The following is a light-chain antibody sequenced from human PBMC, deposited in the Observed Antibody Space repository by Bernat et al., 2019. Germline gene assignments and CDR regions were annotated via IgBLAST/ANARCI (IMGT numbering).Light chain of an antibody. V-gene: IGKV3D-20*02. CDR3: QYYGKSNV. CDR1: KSFNDNY. Sequence: ELVMTQSPHILSLSPGETATLPCRSGKSFNDNYFAWYQQRPGKAPRLLIYQTSRRPSGIPERLSGRGSGTDFTLTITSVAPEDSAVYFCQYYGKSNVFGGGIKVEIK. CDR2: QTS. J-gene: IGKJ4*01.